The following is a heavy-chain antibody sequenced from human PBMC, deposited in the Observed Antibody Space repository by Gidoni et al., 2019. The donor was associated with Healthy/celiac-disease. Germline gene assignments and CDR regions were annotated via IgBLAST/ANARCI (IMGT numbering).Heavy chain of an antibody. CDR3: ARRPAYGMDV. CDR2: MNSNSGNT. V-gene: IGHV1-8*01. J-gene: IGHJ6*02. CDR1: GYTLTSYD. Sequence: QVQLVHSGAEVKKPGASVKASCKASGYTLTSYDLNWVRQATGQGLEWMGWMNSNSGNTCYAQQFQGRVTMTRNTSISTAYMELSSLRSEETAVYYCARRPAYGMDVWGQGTTVTVSS.